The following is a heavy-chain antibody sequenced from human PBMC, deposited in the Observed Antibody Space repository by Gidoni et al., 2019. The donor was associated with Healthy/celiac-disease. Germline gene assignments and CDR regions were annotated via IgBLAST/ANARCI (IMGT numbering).Heavy chain of an antibody. CDR2: ISSSGSTI. J-gene: IGHJ6*02. Sequence: QVQLVESGGGLVKPGGSLRLSCAAPGFPFSDYYMSWIRQATGKGLEWVSYISSSGSTISYADSVKGRFTISRDNAKNSLYLQMNSLRAEDTAVYYCARHEITMVRGVRLDGFGMDVWGQGTTVTVSS. CDR1: GFPFSDYY. V-gene: IGHV3-11*01. CDR3: ARHEITMVRGVRLDGFGMDV. D-gene: IGHD3-10*01.